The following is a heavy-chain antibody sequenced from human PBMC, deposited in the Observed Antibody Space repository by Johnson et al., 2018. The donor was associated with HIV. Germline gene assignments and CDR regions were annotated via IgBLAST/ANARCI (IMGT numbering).Heavy chain of an antibody. V-gene: IGHV3-33*01. CDR2: IWFDGNTE. J-gene: IGHJ3*02. D-gene: IGHD6-13*01. CDR3: ARGGWRGIATPDAFDI. CDR1: GFTFSNYG. Sequence: QVQLVESGGGVVQPGRSLRLSCAASGFTFSNYGMHWVRQAPGKGLEWVAIIWFDGNTEYYADSVKGRFTISRDNSKNTLYLQMNSLRVEDTAVYYCARGGWRGIATPDAFDIWGQGTMVTVSS.